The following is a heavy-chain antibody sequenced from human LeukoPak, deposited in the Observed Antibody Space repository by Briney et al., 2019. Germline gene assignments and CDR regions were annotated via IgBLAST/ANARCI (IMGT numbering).Heavy chain of an antibody. CDR2: IYPGDSDT. Sequence: GESLKISCKGSGYSFTSYWIGWVRRMPGKGLEWMGIIYPGDSDTRYSPSCEGQVTISADKSITTAYLQCSSLQASDTATYYCARGGGGYSYGFPFDYWGQGTLVTVSS. J-gene: IGHJ4*02. D-gene: IGHD5-18*01. V-gene: IGHV5-51*01. CDR1: GYSFTSYW. CDR3: ARGGGGYSYGFPFDY.